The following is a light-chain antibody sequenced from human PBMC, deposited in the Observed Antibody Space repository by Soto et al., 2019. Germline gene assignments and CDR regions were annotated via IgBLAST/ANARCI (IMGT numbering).Light chain of an antibody. CDR2: DAS. Sequence: EIVLTQSPGTLSLSPGERATLSCRASQSVGNNNLAWYQQKPGQAPRFLIYDASSRSTGIPDRFSGSGSGTDFTLSISRLEPVDFGVYYCQQYGSTPPTF. J-gene: IGKJ5*01. CDR1: QSVGNNN. V-gene: IGKV3-20*01. CDR3: QQYGSTPPT.